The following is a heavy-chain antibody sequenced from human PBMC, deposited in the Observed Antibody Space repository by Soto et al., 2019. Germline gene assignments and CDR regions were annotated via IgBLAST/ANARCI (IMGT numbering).Heavy chain of an antibody. J-gene: IGHJ6*03. V-gene: IGHV1-24*01. CDR1: GYTLTELS. CDR2: FDPEDGET. Sequence: ASVKVSCKVSGYTLTELSMHWVRQAPGKGLEWMGGFDPEDGETIYAQKFQGRVTMTEDTSTDTAYMELSSLRSEDTAVYYCATDRGIAVAGTGYYYYYYMDVWGKGTTVTVSS. D-gene: IGHD6-19*01. CDR3: ATDRGIAVAGTGYYYYYYMDV.